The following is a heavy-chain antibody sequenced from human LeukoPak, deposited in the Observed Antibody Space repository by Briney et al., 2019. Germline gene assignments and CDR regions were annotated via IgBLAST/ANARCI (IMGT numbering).Heavy chain of an antibody. J-gene: IGHJ4*02. CDR1: GGSISPYY. Sequence: KSSETLSLTCTVSGGSISPYYWSWIRQPPGKGLVWLGYIYYSGNTEYKPSLKSRVAMSVDTSKNQFSLRLSSVTAADTAVYYCARSTGSTMFIDYWGQGTLVTVSS. D-gene: IGHD3-10*02. CDR2: IYYSGNT. CDR3: ARSTGSTMFIDY. V-gene: IGHV4-59*01.